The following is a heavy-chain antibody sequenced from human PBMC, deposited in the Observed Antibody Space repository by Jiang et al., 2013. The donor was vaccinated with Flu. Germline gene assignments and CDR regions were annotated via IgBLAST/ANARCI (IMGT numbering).Heavy chain of an antibody. D-gene: IGHD7-27*01. Sequence: TCTVSGVSISNTNYYWGWIRQPPGKGLEWIGSIYYTGGTYYNPSLKSRVSISVDTSRDQFSLKLNSVSAADTAVYYCARLLTGEDYFDYWGQGTLVTVSS. CDR3: ARLLTGEDYFDY. V-gene: IGHV4-39*01. CDR1: GVSISNTNYY. CDR2: IYYTGGT. J-gene: IGHJ4*02.